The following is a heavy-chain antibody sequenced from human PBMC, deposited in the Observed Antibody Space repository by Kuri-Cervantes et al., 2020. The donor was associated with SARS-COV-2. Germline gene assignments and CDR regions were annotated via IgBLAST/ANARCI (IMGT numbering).Heavy chain of an antibody. CDR3: AKDRAIVVVPAAMGIGY. CDR1: GFTVSSNY. CDR2: IYSGGST. V-gene: IGHV3-53*01. Sequence: GGSLRLSCAASGFTVSSNYMSWVRQAPGKGLEWVSVIYSGGSTYYADSVKGRFTISRDNSKNTLYLQMNSLRAEDTAVYYCAKDRAIVVVPAAMGIGYWGQGALVTVSS. J-gene: IGHJ4*02. D-gene: IGHD2-2*01.